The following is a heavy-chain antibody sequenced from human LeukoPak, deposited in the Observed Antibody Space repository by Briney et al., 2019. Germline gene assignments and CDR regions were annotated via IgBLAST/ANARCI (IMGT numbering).Heavy chain of an antibody. J-gene: IGHJ4*02. CDR2: IYYSGST. D-gene: IGHD6-13*01. CDR3: ARQGYSSSLWYFDY. V-gene: IGHV4-59*08. Sequence: KPSETLSLTCTVSGGSISSYYWSWIRQPPGKGLEWIGYIYYSGSTNYNPSLKSRVTISVDTSKNQFSLKLSSVTATDTAVYYCARQGYSSSLWYFDYWGQGTLVTVSS. CDR1: GGSISSYY.